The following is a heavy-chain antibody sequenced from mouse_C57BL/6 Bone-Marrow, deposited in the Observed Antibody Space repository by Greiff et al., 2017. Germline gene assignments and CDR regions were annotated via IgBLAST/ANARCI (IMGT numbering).Heavy chain of an antibody. CDR3: ARDATGTSHYYAMDY. Sequence: EVKVVESGGGLVQSGRSLRLSCATSGFTFSDFYMEWVRQAPGKGLEWIAASRNKANDYTTEYSASVEGRFIVSRDTSQSILYLQMNALRAEDTAVYYCARDATGTSHYYAMDYWGQGTSVTVSS. V-gene: IGHV7-1*01. CDR2: SRNKANDYTT. D-gene: IGHD4-1*01. CDR1: GFTFSDFY. J-gene: IGHJ4*01.